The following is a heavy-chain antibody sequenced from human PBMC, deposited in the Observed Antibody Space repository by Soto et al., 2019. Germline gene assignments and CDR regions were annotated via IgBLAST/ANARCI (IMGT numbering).Heavy chain of an antibody. V-gene: IGHV4-39*01. J-gene: IGHJ4*02. CDR1: GGSISSTYHY. CDR3: AGDHYGAGTHYAGGFAN. D-gene: IGHD3-10*01. Sequence: LQLQESGPGLVRPSETLSLTCSVSGGSISSTYHYWGWMRQPPGERLEGIGSIYYTGPTYYNPSLKSRVTVSVDTSQNQFFLTLRSLTAADTAVYYCAGDHYGAGTHYAGGFANWGRGTLVTVSP. CDR2: IYYTGPT.